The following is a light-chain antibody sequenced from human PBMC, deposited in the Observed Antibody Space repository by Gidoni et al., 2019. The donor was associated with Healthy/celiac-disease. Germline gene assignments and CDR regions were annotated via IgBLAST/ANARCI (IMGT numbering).Light chain of an antibody. V-gene: IGKV4-1*01. CDR3: QQYYSTPIT. CDR2: WAS. CDR1: QSVLYSSNNKNY. J-gene: IGKJ5*01. Sequence: IVMTQSPDSLAVSLGERATINCKSSQSVLYSSNNKNYLAWYQQKPGQPPKLLIYWASTRESGVPDRFSGSGSGTDFTLTSSSLQAEDVAVYYCQQYYSTPITFGQXTRLEIK.